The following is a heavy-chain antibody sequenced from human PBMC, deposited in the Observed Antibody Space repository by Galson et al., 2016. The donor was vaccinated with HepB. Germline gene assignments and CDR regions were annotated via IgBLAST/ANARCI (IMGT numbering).Heavy chain of an antibody. V-gene: IGHV1-2*04. CDR1: GYTFTGHY. D-gene: IGHD3-3*01. CDR2: INPNSGGT. J-gene: IGHJ6*02. CDR3: ARDRKVRFSQWLSPGSDGMDV. Sequence: SVKVSCKASGYTFTGHYIHWVRQAPGQGLEWVGWINPNSGGTNYAQKFQGWVTMTRDTSISTAYMELSRLRSDDTAVYYCARDRKVRFSQWLSPGSDGMDVWGQGTLVTVSS.